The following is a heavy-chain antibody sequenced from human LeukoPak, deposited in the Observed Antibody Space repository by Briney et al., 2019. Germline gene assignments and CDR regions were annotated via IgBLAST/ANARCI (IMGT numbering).Heavy chain of an antibody. J-gene: IGHJ4*02. CDR3: ARDSRGPDY. V-gene: IGHV3-33*05. CDR2: VSYDGSDK. Sequence: PGGSLRLSCAASGFTFSNYDMYWVRQAPGRGLDWVAVVSYDGSDKYYADSVKGRFTISRDNSKNTLYLQMTGLRVEDTAVYYCARDSRGPDYWGQGALVTVFS. D-gene: IGHD3-22*01. CDR1: GFTFSNYD.